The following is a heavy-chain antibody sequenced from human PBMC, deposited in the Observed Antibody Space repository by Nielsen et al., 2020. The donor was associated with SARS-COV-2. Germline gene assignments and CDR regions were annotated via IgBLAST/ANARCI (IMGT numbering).Heavy chain of an antibody. D-gene: IGHD4-23*01. V-gene: IGHV3-11*05. J-gene: IGHJ4*02. CDR3: ARAGNHYGGRARGFYFYY. CDR2: ISSSSSYT. Sequence: WIRQPPGKGLEWVSYISSSSSYTNYADSVKGRFTISRDNAKNSLYLQMNSLRAEDTAVYYCARAGNHYGGRARGFYFYYWGQGTLVTVSS.